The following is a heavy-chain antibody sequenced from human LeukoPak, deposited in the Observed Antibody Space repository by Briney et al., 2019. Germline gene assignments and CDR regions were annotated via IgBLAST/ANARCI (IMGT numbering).Heavy chain of an antibody. V-gene: IGHV3-48*02. CDR3: TRGRRGSSYWYFDL. CDR1: GFTFSSYS. Sequence: GGSLRFSCAASGFTFSSYSMNWVGQAPGKGLEWLSYISSSSSSIHYADSVKGRFTISRDNAKMSVHLQMNSLRDVDTAVYYWTRGRRGSSYWYFDLWGRGTLVTVSS. CDR2: ISSSSSSI. J-gene: IGHJ2*01. D-gene: IGHD3-10*01.